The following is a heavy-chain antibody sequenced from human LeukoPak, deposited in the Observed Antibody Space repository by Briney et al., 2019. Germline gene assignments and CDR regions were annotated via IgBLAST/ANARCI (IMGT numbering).Heavy chain of an antibody. CDR1: GAAISSSD. V-gene: IGHV4-59*01. J-gene: IGHJ3*02. Sequence: SGTLSLTCTVSGAAISSSDWSWVRQPPGKRLEWIGVIDYNGNTNSNPYLKSRVTISADTSKNQFSLKLTSVTAADTAVYYCVKGNYDNRGYSNAFDIWGQGAMVTVSS. CDR3: VKGNYDNRGYSNAFDI. D-gene: IGHD3-22*01. CDR2: IDYNGNT.